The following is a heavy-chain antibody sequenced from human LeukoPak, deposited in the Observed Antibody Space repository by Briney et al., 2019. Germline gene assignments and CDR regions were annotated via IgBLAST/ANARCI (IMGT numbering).Heavy chain of an antibody. CDR1: GGSISSGSYY. CDR2: IYTSGST. D-gene: IGHD6-25*01. Sequence: SQTLSLTCTVSGGSISSGSYYWSWIRQPAGKGLERIGRIYTSGSTNYNPSLKSRVTISVDTSKNQFSLKLSSVTAADTAVYYCARAAYDAFDIWGQGTMVTVSS. CDR3: ARAAYDAFDI. J-gene: IGHJ3*02. V-gene: IGHV4-61*02.